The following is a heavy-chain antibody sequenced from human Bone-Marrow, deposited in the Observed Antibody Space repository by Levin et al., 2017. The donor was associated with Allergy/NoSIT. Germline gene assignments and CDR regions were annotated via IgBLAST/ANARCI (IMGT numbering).Heavy chain of an antibody. J-gene: IGHJ2*01. Sequence: GGSLRLSCAASGFTFSRNAMSWVRQAPGKGLEWVSAISGSGGSTHYADSVKGRFTISRDNSKNTLYLQMNSLRAEDTAVYYCAKDGVEATISGWNFDLWGRGTLVTVSS. V-gene: IGHV3-23*01. CDR3: AKDGVEATISGWNFDL. D-gene: IGHD5-12*01. CDR2: ISGSGGST. CDR1: GFTFSRNA.